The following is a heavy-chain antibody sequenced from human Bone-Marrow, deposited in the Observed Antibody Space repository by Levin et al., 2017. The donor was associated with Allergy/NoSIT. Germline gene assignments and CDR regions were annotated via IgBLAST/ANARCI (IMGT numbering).Heavy chain of an antibody. Sequence: QAGESLKISCAASGFTFSSYSMNWVRQAPGKGLECVSYISTSSSTIYYADSVKGRFTISRDNAKNSLYLQMNSLRAEDTAVYYCARSRGDDYWGQGTLVTVSS. V-gene: IGHV3-48*01. CDR2: ISTSSSTI. CDR3: ARSRGDDY. D-gene: IGHD3-16*01. J-gene: IGHJ4*02. CDR1: GFTFSSYS.